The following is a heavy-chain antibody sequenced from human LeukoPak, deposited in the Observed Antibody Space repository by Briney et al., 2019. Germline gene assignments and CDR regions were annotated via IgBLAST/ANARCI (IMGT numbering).Heavy chain of an antibody. CDR1: GFTFSSYA. CDR3: ARVYGQNAFDI. J-gene: IGHJ3*02. Sequence: GGSLRLSCAASGFTFSSYAMSWVRQAPGKGLEWVSAISGSGGSTYYADSVKGRFTISRDSSKNTLYLQMNSLSAEDTAVYYCARVYGQNAFDIWGQGTMVTVSS. D-gene: IGHD2/OR15-2a*01. V-gene: IGHV3-23*01. CDR2: ISGSGGST.